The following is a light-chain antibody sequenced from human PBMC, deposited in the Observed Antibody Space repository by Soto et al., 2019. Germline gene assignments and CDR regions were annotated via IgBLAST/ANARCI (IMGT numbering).Light chain of an antibody. Sequence: DIVLTHSPGTLSLSPGERATLSCRASQSVSSSYLAWYQQKPGQAPRLLIYGASSRATGIPDRFSGSGSGTDFTLTISRLEPEDFAVYYCQQYGSSPGITFGQGTRLEIK. CDR1: QSVSSSY. CDR3: QQYGSSPGIT. J-gene: IGKJ5*01. V-gene: IGKV3-20*01. CDR2: GAS.